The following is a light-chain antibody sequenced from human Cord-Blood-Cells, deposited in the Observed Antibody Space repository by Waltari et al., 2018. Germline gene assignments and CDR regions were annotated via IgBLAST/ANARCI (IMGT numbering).Light chain of an antibody. J-gene: IGKJ3*01. CDR1: QSVSSY. CDR2: DAS. V-gene: IGKV3-11*01. CDR3: QQRSNWPET. Sequence: IVLTQSPATLSLSPGERATLSCRASQSVSSYLAWYQQKPGQAPGLLIYDASNRATGIPARFSVSGSGTDFTLTISSLEPEDFAVYDCQQRSNWPETFGPGTKVDIK.